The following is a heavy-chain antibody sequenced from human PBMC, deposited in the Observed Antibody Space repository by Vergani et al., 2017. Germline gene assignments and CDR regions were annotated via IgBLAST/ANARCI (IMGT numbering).Heavy chain of an antibody. V-gene: IGHV5-51*03. J-gene: IGHJ3*02. CDR1: GYSLTSYW. Sequence: EVQLVQSGAEVKKPGESLKISCKGSGYSLTSYWIGWVRQMPGKGLEWMGIFSPGDSDTRYSPSFQDKVTIAADKYISIAYLQWSSVKASDTYRYYGAAGGSHDAFDIWGQGTMVTVSS. CDR2: FSPGDSDT. CDR3: AAGGSHDAFDI. D-gene: IGHD3-10*01.